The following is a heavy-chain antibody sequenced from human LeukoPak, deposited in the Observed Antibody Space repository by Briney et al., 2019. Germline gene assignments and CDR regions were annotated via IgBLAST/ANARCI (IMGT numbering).Heavy chain of an antibody. CDR2: ISAYNGNT. J-gene: IGHJ4*02. D-gene: IGHD2-15*01. CDR3: ARGEGYCSGGSCLLFDY. Sequence: GASVKVSCKASGYTFTSYGISWVRQAPGQGLEWMGWISAYNGNTNYAQKLQGRVTMTTDTSTSTAYMELRSLRSDDSAVYYCARGEGYCSGGSCLLFDYWGQGTLVTVSS. V-gene: IGHV1-18*01. CDR1: GYTFTSYG.